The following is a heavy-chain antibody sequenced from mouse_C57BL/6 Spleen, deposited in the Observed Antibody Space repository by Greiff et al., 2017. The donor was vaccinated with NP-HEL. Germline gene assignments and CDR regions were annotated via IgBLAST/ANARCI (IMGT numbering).Heavy chain of an antibody. CDR3: AREGNIAYYFDY. CDR1: GYTFTNYW. Sequence: VQLQESGAELVRPGTSVKMSCKASGYTFTNYWIGWAKQRPGHGLEWIGDIYPGGGYTNYNEKFKGKATLTADKSSSTAYMQFSSLTSEDSAIYYCAREGNIAYYFDYWGQGTTLTVSS. J-gene: IGHJ2*01. V-gene: IGHV1-63*01. D-gene: IGHD5-2*01. CDR2: IYPGGGYT.